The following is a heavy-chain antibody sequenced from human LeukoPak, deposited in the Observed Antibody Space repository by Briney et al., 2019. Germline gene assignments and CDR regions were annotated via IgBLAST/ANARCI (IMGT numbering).Heavy chain of an antibody. J-gene: IGHJ3*02. CDR2: TYYRSKWYN. CDR1: GDSVSSNSAA. V-gene: IGHV6-1*01. CDR3: ATNKCAYEADAFDI. D-gene: IGHD3-16*01. Sequence: SQTLSLTCAISGDSVSSNSAAWNWIRQSPSRVLEWLGRTYYRSKWYNDYAVSVKSRITINPDTSKNQFSLQLNSVTPEDTAIYYCATNKCAYEADAFDIWGQGTMVTVSS.